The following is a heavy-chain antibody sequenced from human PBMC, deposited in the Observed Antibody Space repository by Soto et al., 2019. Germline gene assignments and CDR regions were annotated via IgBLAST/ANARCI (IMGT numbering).Heavy chain of an antibody. CDR3: AGGGPRIVLRLLPYDYGMDV. J-gene: IGHJ6*02. Sequence: QVQLQESGPGLVKPSQTLSLTCTVSGGSISSGDYYWSWIRQPPGKGLEWIGYIYYSGSTYYNPSLKRRVTISVDAYKNRYPLKLSSVTAADTALYYCAGGGPRIVLRLLPYDYGMDVWGQRTTVTVAS. CDR2: IYYSGST. CDR1: GGSISSGDYY. D-gene: IGHD3-3*01. V-gene: IGHV4-30-4*01.